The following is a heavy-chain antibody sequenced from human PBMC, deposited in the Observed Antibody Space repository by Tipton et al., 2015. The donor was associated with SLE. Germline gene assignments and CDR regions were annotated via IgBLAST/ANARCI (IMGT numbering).Heavy chain of an antibody. CDR2: INHSGST. D-gene: IGHD3-22*01. CDR1: GGSFSGYY. Sequence: PSLTCAVYGGSFSGYYWSWIRQPPGKGLEWIGEINHSGSTKYNPSLKSRVTISVDTSKNQFSLKLSSVTAADTAVYYCARGYDSSGYYDYWGQGTLVTVSS. V-gene: IGHV4-34*01. J-gene: IGHJ4*02. CDR3: ARGYDSSGYYDY.